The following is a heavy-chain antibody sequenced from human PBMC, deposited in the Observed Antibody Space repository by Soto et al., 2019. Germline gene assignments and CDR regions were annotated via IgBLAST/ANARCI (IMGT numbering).Heavy chain of an antibody. D-gene: IGHD4-4*01. CDR2: INPNSGGT. V-gene: IGHV1-2*02. CDR1: GYTFTGYY. Sequence: ASVKVSCKASGYTFTGYYMHWVRQAPGQGLEWMGWINPNSGGTNYAQKFQGRVTMTRDTSISTAYMELSRLRSDDTAVYYCARAKSYSNLFDYWGQGTLVTVSS. J-gene: IGHJ4*02. CDR3: ARAKSYSNLFDY.